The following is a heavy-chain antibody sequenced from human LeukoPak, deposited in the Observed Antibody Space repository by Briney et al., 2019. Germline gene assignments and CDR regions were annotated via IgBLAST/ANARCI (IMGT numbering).Heavy chain of an antibody. CDR1: GGTFSSYA. CDR3: ARSCIAAAANWFDP. CDR2: IIPIFGTA. V-gene: IGHV1-69*13. D-gene: IGHD6-13*01. J-gene: IGHJ5*02. Sequence: ASVKVSCKASGGTFSSYAISWVRQAPGQGLEWMGGIIPIFGTANYAQKFQGRVTITADESTSTAYMELSSLRSEDTAVYYCARSCIAAAANWFDPWGQGALVTVSS.